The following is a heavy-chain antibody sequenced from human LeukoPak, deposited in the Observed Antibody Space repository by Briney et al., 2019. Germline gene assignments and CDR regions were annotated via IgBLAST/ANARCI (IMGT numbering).Heavy chain of an antibody. J-gene: IGHJ4*02. CDR3: AKDGAVGSSRGYFDS. CDR1: GFTFHDYS. D-gene: IGHD3-10*01. V-gene: IGHV3-43D*03. CDR2: VSWNGLGT. Sequence: GGSLRLSCAASGFTFHDYSMHWVRQVPGKGLEWVSLVSWNGLGTYYADSVRGRFTGSRDNTKNSLFLQMNSLRIEDTALYYCAKDGAVGSSRGYFDSWGQGTLVTVSS.